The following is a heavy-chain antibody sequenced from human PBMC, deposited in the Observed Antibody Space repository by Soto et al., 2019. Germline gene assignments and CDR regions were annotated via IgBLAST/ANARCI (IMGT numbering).Heavy chain of an antibody. CDR3: ATSTVSYVDIVSSTTRGYFDH. V-gene: IGHV5-51*01. J-gene: IGHJ4*01. D-gene: IGHD5-12*01. Sequence: GESLKISCEGSGYNFNTYWIGWVRQMPGKGLEWMALIYPGDSDTRYSPSFEGQVTLSVDRSISTAYLQWSSLKASDTAIYYCATSTVSYVDIVSSTTRGYFDHWGHGTLVTVSS. CDR1: GYNFNTYW. CDR2: IYPGDSDT.